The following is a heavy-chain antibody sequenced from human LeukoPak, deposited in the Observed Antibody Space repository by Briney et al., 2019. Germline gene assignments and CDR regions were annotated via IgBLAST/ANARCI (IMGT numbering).Heavy chain of an antibody. Sequence: GGSLRLSCAASGLALNGYWMHWVRQAPGKGLVWVSRIDGDGSNTTYADSVKGRFTISRDNAKNTVYLQMNALRVEDTAVYFCARDFGAVRTTNAFDIWGQGTMATVSS. CDR2: IDGDGSNT. V-gene: IGHV3-74*01. CDR1: GLALNGYW. J-gene: IGHJ3*02. CDR3: ARDFGAVRTTNAFDI. D-gene: IGHD1-14*01.